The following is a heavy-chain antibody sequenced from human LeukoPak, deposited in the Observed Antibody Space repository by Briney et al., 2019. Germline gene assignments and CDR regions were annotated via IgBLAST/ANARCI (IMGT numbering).Heavy chain of an antibody. D-gene: IGHD2/OR15-2a*01. CDR2: IYYSGST. J-gene: IGHJ3*02. Sequence: PSETLSLTCTVSGYSISNGYYWGWIRQPPGKGLEWIGTIYYSGSTYYNPSLKSRVTVSVDTSKNLFSLKVRSVTAADTAVYFCARRGNNTTTRRAYDIWGQGTLVTVSS. CDR1: GYSISNGYY. CDR3: ARRGNNTTTRRAYDI. V-gene: IGHV4-38-2*02.